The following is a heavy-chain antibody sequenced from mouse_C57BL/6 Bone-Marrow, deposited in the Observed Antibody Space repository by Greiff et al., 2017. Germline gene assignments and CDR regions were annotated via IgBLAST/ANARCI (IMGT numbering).Heavy chain of an antibody. Sequence: QVQLKESGAELVRPGASVTLSCKASGYTFTDYEMHWVKQTPVHGLEWIGAIDPETGGTAYNQKFKGKAILTADKSSSTAYMELRSLTSEDSAVYYCTKITTVVANYAMDYWGQGTSGTGSS. V-gene: IGHV1-15*01. D-gene: IGHD1-1*01. CDR3: TKITTVVANYAMDY. J-gene: IGHJ4*01. CDR2: IDPETGGT. CDR1: GYTFTDYE.